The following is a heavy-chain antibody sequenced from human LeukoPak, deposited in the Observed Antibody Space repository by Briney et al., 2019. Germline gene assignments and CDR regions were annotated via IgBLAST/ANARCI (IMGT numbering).Heavy chain of an antibody. CDR3: ARAQDYYDSSGYLDY. D-gene: IGHD3-22*01. J-gene: IGHJ4*02. Sequence: SETLSLTCTVSGGSISSYYWSWIRQPPGKGLEWIGYIYYSGSTNYNPSLKSRVTISVDTSKDQFSLKLGSVTAADTAVYYCARAQDYYDSSGYLDYWGQGTLVTVSS. V-gene: IGHV4-59*01. CDR2: IYYSGST. CDR1: GGSISSYY.